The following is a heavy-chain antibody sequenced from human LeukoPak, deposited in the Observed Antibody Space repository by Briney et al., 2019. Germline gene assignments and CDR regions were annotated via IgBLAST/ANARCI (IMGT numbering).Heavy chain of an antibody. J-gene: IGHJ4*02. CDR1: GYTFSRYY. D-gene: IGHD2-2*01. Sequence: ASVKVSCKASGYTFSRYYMHWVRQAPGQGLEWMGWINANSGGVHYAQKFQGRVTMTRDTSTSTAYMELSRLKSDDTAVYYCARVVVVPAVYFDHWGQGALVTVSS. V-gene: IGHV1-2*02. CDR3: ARVVVVPAVYFDH. CDR2: INANSGGV.